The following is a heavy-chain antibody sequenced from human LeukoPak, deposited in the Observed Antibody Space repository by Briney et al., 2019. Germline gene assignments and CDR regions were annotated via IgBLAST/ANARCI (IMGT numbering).Heavy chain of an antibody. CDR3: ARAIWFGDLYEAFDI. D-gene: IGHD3-10*01. J-gene: IGHJ3*02. CDR1: GDSISSYY. V-gene: IGHV4-4*07. CDR2: IYTSGST. Sequence: SETLSLTCTVSGDSISSYYWSWIRQPAGKGLEWIGHIYTSGSTNYNPSLQNRVTMSVDMSKNQFSLKLWSVTAADTAVYYCARAIWFGDLYEAFDIWGQGTMVTVSS.